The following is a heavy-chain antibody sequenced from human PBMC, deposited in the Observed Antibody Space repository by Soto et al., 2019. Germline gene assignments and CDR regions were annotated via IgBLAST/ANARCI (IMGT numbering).Heavy chain of an antibody. D-gene: IGHD3-10*01. J-gene: IGHJ3*02. Sequence: GGSLRLSCAASGFTFSNAWMSWVRQAPGKGLEWVGRIKSKTDGGTTDYAAPVKGRFTISRDDSKNTLYLQMNSLKTEDTAVYYCTTDLXITMVRGVILVRDAFDIWGQGTMVTVSS. CDR1: GFTFSNAW. V-gene: IGHV3-15*01. CDR3: TTDLXITMVRGVILVRDAFDI. CDR2: IKSKTDGGTT.